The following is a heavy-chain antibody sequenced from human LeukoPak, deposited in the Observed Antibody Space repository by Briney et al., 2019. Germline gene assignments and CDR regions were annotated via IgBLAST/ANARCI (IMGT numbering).Heavy chain of an antibody. CDR2: IYYSGST. J-gene: IGHJ6*03. Sequence: PSQTLSLTCTVSGTSISAGYSWSWIRQPPGKGLQWIGYIYYSGSTNYNPSLQSRVTISIDTAKNQLSLKLRFVTAADTAVYYCARVRCSGGSCPYYYYYYYMDVWGKGTTVTVSS. CDR1: GTSISAGYS. V-gene: IGHV4-30-4*07. D-gene: IGHD2-15*01. CDR3: ARVRCSGGSCPYYYYYYYMDV.